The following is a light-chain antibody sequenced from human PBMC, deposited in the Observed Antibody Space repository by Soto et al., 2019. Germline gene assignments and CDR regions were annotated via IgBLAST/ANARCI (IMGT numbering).Light chain of an antibody. CDR3: QQRSNWPPDKYT. V-gene: IGKV3-11*01. CDR1: QSVSSY. CDR2: DAS. J-gene: IGKJ2*01. Sequence: EIVLTQSPATLSLSPGERATLSCRASQSVSSYLAWYQQKPGQPPRLLIYDASNRATGIPARFSGSGSGTDFTLTISSLEPEDFAVYYCQQRSNWPPDKYTFGQGTKLE.